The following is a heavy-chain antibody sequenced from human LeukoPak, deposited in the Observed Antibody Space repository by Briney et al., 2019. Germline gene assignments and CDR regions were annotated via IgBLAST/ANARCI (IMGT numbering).Heavy chain of an antibody. D-gene: IGHD6-19*01. Sequence: PSETLSFTCTVSGGSINSFYWGWIRQPPGMGLEWVGYIYYSGSTNYNPSLRSRVTVSVDTSKKQFSLRLNSVTPADTAVYYCARLDAASGWYDAFDIWGRGTMVTVSS. CDR3: ARLDAASGWYDAFDI. CDR1: GGSINSFY. V-gene: IGHV4-59*01. J-gene: IGHJ3*02. CDR2: IYYSGST.